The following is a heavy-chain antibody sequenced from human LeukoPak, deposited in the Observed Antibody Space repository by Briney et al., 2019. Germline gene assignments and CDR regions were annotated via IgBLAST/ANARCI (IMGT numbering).Heavy chain of an antibody. CDR1: GDSITTYY. D-gene: IGHD5-12*01. J-gene: IGHJ5*02. CDR2: IFQSGTT. Sequence: SETLSLTCTVSGDSITTYYWSWIRQPPGKGLEWIGYIFQSGTTKYNPSLKSRVTILSDVSKNQFSLNLTSVTAADTAVYYCARGSSGYDYRTMFDPWGQGTLVTVSS. V-gene: IGHV4-59*01. CDR3: ARGSSGYDYRTMFDP.